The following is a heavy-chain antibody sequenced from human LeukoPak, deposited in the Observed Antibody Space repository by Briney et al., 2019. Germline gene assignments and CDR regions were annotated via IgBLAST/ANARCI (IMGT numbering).Heavy chain of an antibody. CDR1: GFTFSSYW. D-gene: IGHD3-3*01. Sequence: GGSLRLSCAASGFTFSSYWMSWVRQAPGKGLEWVANIKQDGSEKYYVDSVKGRFTISRDNAKNSLYLQMNSLRAEDTAVYYCATPEGDYDFWSGYYRYYYYGMDVWGQGTTVTVSS. J-gene: IGHJ6*02. V-gene: IGHV3-7*05. CDR3: ATPEGDYDFWSGYYRYYYYGMDV. CDR2: IKQDGSEK.